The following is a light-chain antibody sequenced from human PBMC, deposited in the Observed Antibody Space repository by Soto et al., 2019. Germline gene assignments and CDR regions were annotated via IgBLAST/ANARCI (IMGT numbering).Light chain of an antibody. CDR3: SSYAGSNTVM. Sequence: QSALTQPHSASGSPGQAVTISGTGTSSDVGGSNFVSWYQQYPGKAPKLMIYEVSKRPSGVPDRFSGSKSGNTASLTVSGLQAEHEADYYCSSYAGSNTVMFGGGTKLTVL. CDR1: SSDVGGSNF. J-gene: IGLJ3*02. CDR2: EVS. V-gene: IGLV2-8*01.